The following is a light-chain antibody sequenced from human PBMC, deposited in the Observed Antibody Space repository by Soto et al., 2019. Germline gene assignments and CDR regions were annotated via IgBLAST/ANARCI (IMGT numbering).Light chain of an antibody. V-gene: IGKV1-12*01. CDR1: QGVSNW. CDR2: AAS. CDR3: QQANSFPYT. Sequence: DIQMTQSPPSVSASVGDRVTITCRASQGVSNWLAWYQQKPGKAPKLLIYAASTLRSGVPSRFRGSGSGTDYTFTISSLQPEDFATYYCQQANSFPYTFGQGSK. J-gene: IGKJ2*01.